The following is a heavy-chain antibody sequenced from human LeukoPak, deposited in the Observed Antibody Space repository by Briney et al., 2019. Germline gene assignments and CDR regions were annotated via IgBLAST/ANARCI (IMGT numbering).Heavy chain of an antibody. Sequence: SCKASGFTFSSYGMHWVRQAPGKGLEWVAVIWYDGSNKYYADSVKGQFTISRDNSKNTLYLQMNSLRAEDTAVYYCAKEHYGDSYYFDYWGQGTLVTVSS. V-gene: IGHV3-33*06. J-gene: IGHJ4*02. CDR1: GFTFSSYG. CDR2: IWYDGSNK. D-gene: IGHD4-17*01. CDR3: AKEHYGDSYYFDY.